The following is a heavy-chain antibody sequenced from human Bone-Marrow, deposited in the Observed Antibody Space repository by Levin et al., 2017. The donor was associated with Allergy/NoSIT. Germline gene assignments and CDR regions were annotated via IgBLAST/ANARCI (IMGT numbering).Heavy chain of an antibody. Sequence: ASVKVSCKASGNTLTNFGINWVRQAPGQGLEWMGWISGYNGNTNYAQKFQGRVTMTTDTSTSTAYMELRSLRSDDTAFYYCARGLLYYNVLTGNYVDYWGQGTLVTVSS. D-gene: IGHD3-9*01. CDR1: GNTLTNFG. J-gene: IGHJ4*02. CDR2: ISGYNGNT. V-gene: IGHV1-18*01. CDR3: ARGLLYYNVLTGNYVDY.